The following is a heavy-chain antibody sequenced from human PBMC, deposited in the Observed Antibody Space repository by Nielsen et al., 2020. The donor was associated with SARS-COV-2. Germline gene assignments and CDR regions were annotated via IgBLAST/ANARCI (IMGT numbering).Heavy chain of an antibody. CDR2: ISWNSGSI. Sequence: GGSLRLSCAASGFTFDDYAMHWVRQAPGKGLEWVSGISWNSGSIGYADSVKGRFTISRGNAKNSLYLQMNSLRAEDTALYYCAKDYYYDSSGYAFDIWGQGTMVTVSS. D-gene: IGHD3-22*01. CDR1: GFTFDDYA. CDR3: AKDYYYDSSGYAFDI. V-gene: IGHV3-9*01. J-gene: IGHJ3*02.